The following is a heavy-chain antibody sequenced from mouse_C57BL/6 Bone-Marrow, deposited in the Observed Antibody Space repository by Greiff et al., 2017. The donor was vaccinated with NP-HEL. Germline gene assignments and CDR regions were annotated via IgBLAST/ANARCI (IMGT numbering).Heavy chain of an antibody. D-gene: IGHD1-1*01. J-gene: IGHJ2*01. V-gene: IGHV6-3*01. CDR1: GFTFSNYW. CDR3: TEITTVVDFDY. Sequence: EVQVVESGGGLVQPGGSMKLSCVASGFTFSNYWMNWVRQSPEKGLEWVAQIRLKSDNYATHYAESVKGRFTISRDDSKSSVYLQMNNLRAEDTGIYYCTEITTVVDFDYWGQGTTLTVSS. CDR2: IRLKSDNYAT.